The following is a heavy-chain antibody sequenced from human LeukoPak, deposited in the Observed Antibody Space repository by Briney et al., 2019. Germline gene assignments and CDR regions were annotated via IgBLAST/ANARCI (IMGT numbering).Heavy chain of an antibody. Sequence: SQTLSLTCTVSGGSISSGSYYWSWIRQPAGKGLEWIGRIYTSGSTNYNPSLKSRVTISVDTSKNQFSLKLSSATAADTAVYYCARGGYYDSSGYYYYYYYMDVWGKGTTVTVSS. CDR2: IYTSGST. D-gene: IGHD3-22*01. CDR3: ARGGYYDSSGYYYYYYYMDV. J-gene: IGHJ6*03. V-gene: IGHV4-61*02. CDR1: GGSISSGSYY.